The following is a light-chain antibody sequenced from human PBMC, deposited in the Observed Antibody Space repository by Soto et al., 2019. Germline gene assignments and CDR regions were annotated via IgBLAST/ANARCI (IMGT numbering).Light chain of an antibody. V-gene: IGKV1-39*01. CDR2: AAS. J-gene: IGKJ2*01. CDR3: QQSHTTPYT. Sequence: DIQMTQSPSSLSASFGERVTLTCRASQNIDTYLNWYQQKPGTAPKLLLYAASSLHSGVPSRFSGSGSGTDFTITISRLPPEDFATYCCQQSHTTPYTFGQGTKLEI. CDR1: QNIDTY.